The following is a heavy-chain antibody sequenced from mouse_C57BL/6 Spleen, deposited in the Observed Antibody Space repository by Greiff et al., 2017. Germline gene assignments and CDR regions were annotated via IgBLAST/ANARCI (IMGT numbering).Heavy chain of an antibody. CDR3: ARMGYFDV. V-gene: IGHV1-69*01. CDR1: GYTFTSYW. CDR2: IDPSDSYT. Sequence: QVQLQQLGAELVMPGASVKLSCKASGYTFTSYWMHWVKQRPGQGLEWIGEIDPSDSYTNYNQKFKGKSTLTVDKSSSTAYMQLSSLTSEDSAVYYCARMGYFDVWGTGTTVTVSS. J-gene: IGHJ1*03.